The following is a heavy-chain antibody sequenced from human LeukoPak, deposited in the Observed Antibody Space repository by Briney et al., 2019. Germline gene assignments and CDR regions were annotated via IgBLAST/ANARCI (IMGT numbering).Heavy chain of an antibody. CDR3: AKDRNQISFDF. J-gene: IGHJ3*01. CDR2: ISNYGDT. CDR1: GFTFSNLG. Sequence: GGSLRLSCAGSGFTFSNLGMNWVRQGPGGGVQWGSGISNYGDTYYVDSVKGRFTISRDNSKKTVYLQMNSLRVEDTALDYCAKDRNQISFDFWGQGTMVTVSS. V-gene: IGHV3-23*01. D-gene: IGHD1-14*01.